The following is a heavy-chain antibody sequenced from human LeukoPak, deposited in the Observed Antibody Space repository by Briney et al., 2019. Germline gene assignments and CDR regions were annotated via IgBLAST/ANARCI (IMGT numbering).Heavy chain of an antibody. Sequence: ASVKVSCKASGYTFTGYYMHWVRQAPGQGLEWMGWINPNSGGTNYAQKFQGRVTMTRDTSISTAYMELSRLRSDDTAVYYCARDQGEMATMMSYWGQGTLVTVSS. J-gene: IGHJ4*02. CDR2: INPNSGGT. CDR1: GYTFTGYY. CDR3: ARDQGEMATMMSY. D-gene: IGHD5-24*01. V-gene: IGHV1-2*02.